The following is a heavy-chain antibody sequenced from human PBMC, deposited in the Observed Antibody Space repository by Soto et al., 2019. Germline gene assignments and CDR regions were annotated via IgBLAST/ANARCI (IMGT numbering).Heavy chain of an antibody. V-gene: IGHV4-31*03. CDR1: GGSISSGGYY. D-gene: IGHD5-18*01. Sequence: SETLSLTCTVSGGSISSGGYYWSWIRQHPGKGLEWIGYIYYSGSTYYNPSLKSRVTISVDTSKNQFSLKLSSVTAADTAVYYCARVPLGRYSLNFDYWGQGTLVTVSS. CDR3: ARVPLGRYSLNFDY. CDR2: IYYSGST. J-gene: IGHJ4*02.